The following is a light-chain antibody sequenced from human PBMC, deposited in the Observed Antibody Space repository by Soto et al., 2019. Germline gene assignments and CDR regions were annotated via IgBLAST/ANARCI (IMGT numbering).Light chain of an antibody. V-gene: IGKV3-11*01. CDR3: QKRSNWSWT. CDR1: QSVSSY. CDR2: DAS. J-gene: IGKJ1*01. Sequence: EIVFTQSPATPSLSPGERATLSCRASQSVSSYLAWYQQKPGQAPRLLIYDASNRATGIPARFSGSGSGTDFTLTISSLEPEDFAVYYCQKRSNWSWTFGQGTKGDIK.